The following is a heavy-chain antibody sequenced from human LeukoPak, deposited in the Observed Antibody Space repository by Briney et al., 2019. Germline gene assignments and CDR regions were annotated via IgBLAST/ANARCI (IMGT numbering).Heavy chain of an antibody. D-gene: IGHD3-3*01. CDR1: GGSISSYY. CDR3: ARGGTYDFWSGFHLDY. V-gene: IGHV4-59*01. Sequence: SETLSLTCTVSGGSISSYYWSWIRQPPGKGLEWIGYIYYGGSTNYNPSLKSRVTISVDTSKNQFSLKLSSVTAADTAVYYCARGGTYDFWSGFHLDYWGQGTLVTVSS. J-gene: IGHJ4*02. CDR2: IYYGGST.